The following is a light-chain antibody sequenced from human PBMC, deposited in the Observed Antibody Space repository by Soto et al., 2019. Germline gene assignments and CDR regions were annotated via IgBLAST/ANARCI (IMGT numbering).Light chain of an antibody. Sequence: EIVLTQSPATLSLSPGERATLSCRASQSVSSYLAWYQQKPGQAPRLLIYDASNRATGIPARFSGSGSGTEFTLTIKRLGPEDFALHYCQQRSNWPPVTIGGGTKVEIK. CDR1: QSVSSY. J-gene: IGKJ4*01. V-gene: IGKV3-11*01. CDR2: DAS. CDR3: QQRSNWPPVT.